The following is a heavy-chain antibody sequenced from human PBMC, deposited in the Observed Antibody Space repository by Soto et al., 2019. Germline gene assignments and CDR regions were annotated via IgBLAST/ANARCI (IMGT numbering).Heavy chain of an antibody. D-gene: IGHD3-10*01. CDR1: GFTFNSHA. CDR3: AKENMFRGGFFDD. J-gene: IGHJ4*02. CDR2: ISGGGVKT. V-gene: IGHV3-23*01. Sequence: EVQLLESGGGLVQPGGSLRLSCAAAGFTFNSHAISWVRQAPGKGLEWVSAISGGGVKTYYADSVKGRFTISRANSKNTLYLQKNSLRDEDTAVYYGAKENMFRGGFFDDWGQGTLVTVSS.